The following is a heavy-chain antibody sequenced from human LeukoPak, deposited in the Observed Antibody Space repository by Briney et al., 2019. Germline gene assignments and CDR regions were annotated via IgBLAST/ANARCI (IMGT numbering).Heavy chain of an antibody. CDR1: GFTFSSYG. CDR2: ISYDGSNK. J-gene: IGHJ4*02. Sequence: GRSLRLSCAASGFTFSSYGMHWVRQAPGKGLEWVAVISYDGSNKYYADSVKGRFTISRDNSKNTLYLQMNSLRAEDTAVYYCAPDHGSGSYPFDYWGQGTLVTVSS. V-gene: IGHV3-30*03. CDR3: APDHGSGSYPFDY. D-gene: IGHD3-10*01.